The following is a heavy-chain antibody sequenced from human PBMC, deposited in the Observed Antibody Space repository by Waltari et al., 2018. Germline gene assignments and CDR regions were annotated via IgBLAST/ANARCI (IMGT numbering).Heavy chain of an antibody. CDR2: IIPIFGTA. Sequence: QVQLVQSGAEVKKPGSSVKVSCKASGGTFSSYAISWVRQAPGQGLEWMGRIIPIFGTANYAQKFQGRVTITADKSTSTAYMELSSLRSEDTAVYYCARGGIAVAGTHYYYGMDVWGQGTTVTVSS. D-gene: IGHD6-19*01. CDR1: GGTFSSYA. J-gene: IGHJ6*02. V-gene: IGHV1-69*08. CDR3: ARGGIAVAGTHYYYGMDV.